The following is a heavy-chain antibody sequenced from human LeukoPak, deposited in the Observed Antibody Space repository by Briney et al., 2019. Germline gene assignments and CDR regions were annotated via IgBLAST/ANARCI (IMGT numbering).Heavy chain of an antibody. V-gene: IGHV1-2*02. Sequence: ASVKVSCKASGYTFTGYYMHWVRQAPGQGLEWMGWINPNSGGTNYAQKFQGRVTMTRDTSISTAYMELSRLRSDDTAVYYCASASTNTEWLLDYWGQGTLVTVSS. J-gene: IGHJ4*02. CDR1: GYTFTGYY. CDR2: INPNSGGT. CDR3: ASASTNTEWLLDY. D-gene: IGHD3-3*01.